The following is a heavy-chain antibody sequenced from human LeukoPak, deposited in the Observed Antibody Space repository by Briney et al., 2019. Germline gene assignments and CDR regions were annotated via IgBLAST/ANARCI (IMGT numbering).Heavy chain of an antibody. Sequence: ASVKVSCKASGYTFTSYGISWVRRAPGQGLEWMGWISAYNGNTNYAQKLQGRVTMTTDTSTSTAYMELRSLRSDDTAVYYCARVVSSGWYYWFDPWGQGTLVTVSS. CDR2: ISAYNGNT. D-gene: IGHD6-19*01. CDR3: ARVVSSGWYYWFDP. CDR1: GYTFTSYG. V-gene: IGHV1-18*01. J-gene: IGHJ5*02.